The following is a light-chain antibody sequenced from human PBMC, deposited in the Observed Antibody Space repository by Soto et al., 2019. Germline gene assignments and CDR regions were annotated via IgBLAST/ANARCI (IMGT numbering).Light chain of an antibody. CDR3: QQANSFPLT. J-gene: IGKJ3*01. Sequence: DIQMTQSPSSVSASIGDRVTITCRASQIIGSRLAWYQQKPGKAPTLLIYAASSLQSGVPLRFSGSGSGTDFFLTITSLQAEDSATYYCQQANSFPLTLGPGTKVHIK. CDR1: QIIGSR. V-gene: IGKV1-12*01. CDR2: AAS.